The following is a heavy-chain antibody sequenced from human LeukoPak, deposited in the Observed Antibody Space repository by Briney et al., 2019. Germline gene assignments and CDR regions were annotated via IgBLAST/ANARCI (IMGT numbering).Heavy chain of an antibody. CDR2: ISWNSGSI. V-gene: IGHV3-9*01. J-gene: IGHJ6*02. CDR3: AKSYSSSWTKVFYYYYGMDV. Sequence: PGGSLRLSCAASGFTFDDYAMHWVRQAPGKGLEWVSGISWNSGSIGYADSVKGRFTISRDNAKNSLYLQMNSLRAEDTALYYCAKSYSSSWTKVFYYYYGMDVWGQGTTVTVSS. D-gene: IGHD6-13*01. CDR1: GFTFDDYA.